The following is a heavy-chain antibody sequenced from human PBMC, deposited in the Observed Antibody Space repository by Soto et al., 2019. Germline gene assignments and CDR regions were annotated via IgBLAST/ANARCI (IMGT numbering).Heavy chain of an antibody. J-gene: IGHJ6*02. D-gene: IGHD2-2*01. V-gene: IGHV1-2*02. Sequence: GASVKVSCKASGYTFTGYYMHWVRQAPGQGLEWMGWINPNSGGTNYAQKFQGRVTMTRDTSISTAYMELSSLRSEDTAVYYCARDPVCSSTSCSNYYYYGMDVWGQGTTVTVS. CDR1: GYTFTGYY. CDR2: INPNSGGT. CDR3: ARDPVCSSTSCSNYYYYGMDV.